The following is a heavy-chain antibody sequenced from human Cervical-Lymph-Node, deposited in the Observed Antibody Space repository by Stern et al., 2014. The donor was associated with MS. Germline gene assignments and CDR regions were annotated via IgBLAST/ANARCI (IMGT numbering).Heavy chain of an antibody. CDR3: ARDGFTKAMDV. D-gene: IGHD3-3*01. CDR1: GFRFSGYW. J-gene: IGHJ6*02. Sequence: EDQLVESGGVLVQPGGSLRLSCAASGFRFSGYWMPWLRQPPGKGPVWLSRMNSDGSRVNYADSVKGRFSISRDNAKHTLYLQMNSLRAEDTAVYYCARDGFTKAMDVWGQGTTVTVS. V-gene: IGHV3-74*01. CDR2: MNSDGSRV.